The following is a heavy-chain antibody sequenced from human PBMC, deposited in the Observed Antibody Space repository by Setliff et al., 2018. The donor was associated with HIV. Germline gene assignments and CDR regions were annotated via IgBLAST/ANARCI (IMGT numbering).Heavy chain of an antibody. CDR1: GFSSSSYW. V-gene: IGHV3-74*01. Sequence: GGSLRLSCAASGFSSSSYWMHWVRQAPGKGLVWVSRVYSAGTTTTYADSVKGRFTISRDNGKNTLYLQMNSLRAEDSAVYFCARVGLGGAFDIWGQGTKVTVSS. J-gene: IGHJ3*02. D-gene: IGHD1-26*01. CDR2: VYSAGTTT. CDR3: ARVGLGGAFDI.